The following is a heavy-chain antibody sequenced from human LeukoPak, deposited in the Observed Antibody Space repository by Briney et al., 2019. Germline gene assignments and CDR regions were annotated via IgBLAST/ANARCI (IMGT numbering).Heavy chain of an antibody. Sequence: PSETLSLTCTVSGGSISSYYWSWIRQPPGKGLEWIGYIYYSGSTNYNPSLKSRVTISVDTSKNQFSLKLSSVTAADTAVYYCARAAPYYDFWSGYPDHYYYYYYMDVWGKGTTVTVSS. J-gene: IGHJ6*03. CDR1: GGSISSYY. CDR3: ARAAPYYDFWSGYPDHYYYYYYMDV. CDR2: IYYSGST. D-gene: IGHD3-3*01. V-gene: IGHV4-59*01.